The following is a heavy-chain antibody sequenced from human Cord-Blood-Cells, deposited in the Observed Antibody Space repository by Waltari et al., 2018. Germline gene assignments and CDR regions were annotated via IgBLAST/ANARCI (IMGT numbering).Heavy chain of an antibody. V-gene: IGHV3-53*04. CDR2: IYSGGST. D-gene: IGHD1-20*01. CDR3: ARVTGTYYFDY. J-gene: IGHJ4*02. Sequence: EVQLVESGGGLVQPGGSLRLSCAASGFTVSSTYMSWVRQAPGKGLEWVSVIYSGGSTYYADSVKGRFTISRHNSKNTLYLQMNSLRAEDTAVYYCARVTGTYYFDYWGQGTLVTVSS. CDR1: GFTVSSTY.